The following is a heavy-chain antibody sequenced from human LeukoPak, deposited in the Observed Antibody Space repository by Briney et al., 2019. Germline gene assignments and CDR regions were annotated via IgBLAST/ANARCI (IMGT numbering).Heavy chain of an antibody. CDR1: GYTFTGYY. D-gene: IGHD3-10*01. CDR3: VGDMVRGVILRRVLEY. V-gene: IGHV1-2*02. CDR2: INPYSGDT. Sequence: ASVKVSCKASGYTFTGYYIHWVRQAPGQGLEWMGWINPYSGDTAYAQKFQGRVTMTRDTSINTAYMELSRLRSDDTAVYYCVGDMVRGVILRRVLEYWGQGTLVTVSS. J-gene: IGHJ4*02.